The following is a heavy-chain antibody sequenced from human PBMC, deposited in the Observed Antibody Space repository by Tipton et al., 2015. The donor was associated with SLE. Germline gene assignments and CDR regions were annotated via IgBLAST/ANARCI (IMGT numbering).Heavy chain of an antibody. D-gene: IGHD5-24*01. Sequence: LRLSCTVSDYSIKRGFYWGWIRQSPGKGLEWIVNMYHSGTTYYNPSLKSRVTISLDMSKNQYSLRMKSVTAADTAVYYCASRGAYRVFAYWGQGTLVTVSS. V-gene: IGHV4-38-2*02. CDR3: ASRGAYRVFAY. CDR2: MYHSGTT. CDR1: DYSIKRGFY. J-gene: IGHJ4*02.